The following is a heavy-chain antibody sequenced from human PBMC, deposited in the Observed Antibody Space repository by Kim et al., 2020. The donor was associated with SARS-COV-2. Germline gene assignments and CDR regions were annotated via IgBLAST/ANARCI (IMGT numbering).Heavy chain of an antibody. D-gene: IGHD1-26*01. J-gene: IGHJ6*03. V-gene: IGHV3-9*03. CDR3: AKGPIVGATIDYDMDV. Sequence: DSEKGRFTRSRDNAKNSLYLQMNSLRAEDMAVYYCAKGPIVGATIDYDMDVWGKGTTVTVSS.